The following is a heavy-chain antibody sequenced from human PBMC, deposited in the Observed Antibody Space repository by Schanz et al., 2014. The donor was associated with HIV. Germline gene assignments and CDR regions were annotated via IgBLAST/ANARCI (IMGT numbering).Heavy chain of an antibody. V-gene: IGHV3-23*04. CDR2: ISESGGRS. CDR1: GFTFSTYG. J-gene: IGHJ4*02. CDR3: AKPEYDSRGNSQSHFDY. Sequence: VQLVESGGGVVQPGRSLRLSCAASGFTFSTYGMHWVRQAPGKGLEGVSSISESGGRSYYADSVNGRFTISRDNSKNTLYLQMTTLRIDDTAVYYCAKPEYDSRGNSQSHFDYWGQGTLVTVSS. D-gene: IGHD3-22*01.